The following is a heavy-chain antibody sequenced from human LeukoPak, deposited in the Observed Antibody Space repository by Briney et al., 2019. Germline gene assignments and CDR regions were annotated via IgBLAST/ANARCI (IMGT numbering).Heavy chain of an antibody. D-gene: IGHD2-15*01. Sequence: GGSLRLSCAASGFTFSSYAMHWVRQAPGKGLEWVAVISYDGSNKYYADPVKGRFTISRDNSKNTLYLQMNSLRAEDTAVYYCARGGVVVVAATPDWFDPWGQGTLVTVSS. CDR1: GFTFSSYA. J-gene: IGHJ5*02. CDR2: ISYDGSNK. V-gene: IGHV3-30-3*01. CDR3: ARGGVVVVAATPDWFDP.